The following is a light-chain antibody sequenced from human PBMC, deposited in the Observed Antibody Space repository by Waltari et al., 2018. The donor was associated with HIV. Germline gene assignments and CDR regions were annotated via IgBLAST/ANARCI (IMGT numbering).Light chain of an antibody. CDR1: QSIRKY. CDR3: QQSYTSPHT. V-gene: IGKV1-39*01. J-gene: IGKJ2*01. CDR2: TTS. Sequence: DIQMTQSPSSLSASVGDGVTITCRESQSIRKYLNWYQHKPGKAPKLLLQTTSSLQRGVPSRFRGSGSGTDFTLTISNLQFEDFATYYCQQSYTSPHTFGQGTNLEI.